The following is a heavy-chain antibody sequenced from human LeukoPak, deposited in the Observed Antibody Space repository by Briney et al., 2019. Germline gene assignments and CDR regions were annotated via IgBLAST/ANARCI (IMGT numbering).Heavy chain of an antibody. Sequence: SVKVSCKASGGTFSSYAISWVRQAPGQGLEWMGGIIPIFGTANYAQKFRGRVTITADKSTSTAYMELSSLRSEDTAVYYCARAQLGYQLLLDYWGQGTLVTVSS. D-gene: IGHD2-2*01. J-gene: IGHJ4*02. CDR2: IIPIFGTA. CDR1: GGTFSSYA. CDR3: ARAQLGYQLLLDY. V-gene: IGHV1-69*06.